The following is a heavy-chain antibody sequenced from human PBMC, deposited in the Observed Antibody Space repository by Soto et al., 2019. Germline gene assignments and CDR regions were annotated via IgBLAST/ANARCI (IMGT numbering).Heavy chain of an antibody. CDR2: ISVYNGNT. J-gene: IGHJ4*02. Sequence: HVQLVQSGAEVKKPGASVKVSCKASGYTFTSYGISWVRQAPGQGLEWMGWISVYNGNTNYAQKLQGRVTMTTDTSAITAYMELRSLSSHDTAAYYCVREIGYWGQGTLVTVSS. CDR3: VREIGY. V-gene: IGHV1-18*01. CDR1: GYTFTSYG.